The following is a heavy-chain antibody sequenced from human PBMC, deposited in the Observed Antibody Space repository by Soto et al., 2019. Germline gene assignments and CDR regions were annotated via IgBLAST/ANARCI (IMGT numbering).Heavy chain of an antibody. CDR1: GGSISSGPYS. CDR3: ARLGGFCSSTSCYGFYGMDV. CDR2: FHYSENT. D-gene: IGHD2-2*01. J-gene: IGHJ6*02. Sequence: QVQLQESGPGLVKPSETLSLTCTVSGGSISSGPYSWGWIRQPPGEGLEWIGTFHYSENTYYNPSLESRLTIPVXTXQNQFSLKVTSVTVADTAMYYCARLGGFCSSTSCYGFYGMDVWGQGTTVIVSS. V-gene: IGHV4-39*01.